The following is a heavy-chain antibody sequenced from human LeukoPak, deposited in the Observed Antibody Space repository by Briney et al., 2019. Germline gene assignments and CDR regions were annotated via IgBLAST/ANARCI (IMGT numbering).Heavy chain of an antibody. J-gene: IGHJ4*02. CDR1: GGSISSGSYY. CDR3: AKSGGYGLIDY. V-gene: IGHV4-61*02. D-gene: IGHD1-26*01. CDR2: IYTSGST. Sequence: SETLSLTCTVSGGSISSGSYYWSWIRQPAGKGLEWIGRIYTSGSTNYNPSLKSRVTISVDTSKNQFSLKLSSVTAADTAVYYCAKSGGYGLIDYWGQGTLVNVSS.